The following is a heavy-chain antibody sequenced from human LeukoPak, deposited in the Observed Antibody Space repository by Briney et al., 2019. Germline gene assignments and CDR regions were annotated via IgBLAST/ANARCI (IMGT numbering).Heavy chain of an antibody. CDR3: AKRSCSGGSCNFDY. CDR1: GFTFSNYA. J-gene: IGHJ4*02. V-gene: IGHV3-23*01. Sequence: GGSLRLSCAASGFTFSNYAMSWVRQAPGKGLEWVSAISDSGGATNCADSVKGRFTISRDNSKNTLYLQMNSLRAEDTAVYYCAKRSCSGGSCNFDYWGQGTLVAVSS. CDR2: ISDSGGAT. D-gene: IGHD2-15*01.